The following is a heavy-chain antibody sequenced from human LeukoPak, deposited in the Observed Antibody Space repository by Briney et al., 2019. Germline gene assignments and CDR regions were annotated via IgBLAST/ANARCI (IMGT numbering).Heavy chain of an antibody. CDR1: GFTFSSYA. D-gene: IGHD1-26*01. Sequence: PGGSLRLSCAASGFTFSSYAMGWVRQAPGKGLEWVSAISGSGDTYYADSVKGRFTISRDNSKNTLYLQMNSLRAEDTAVYYCAKGGSGSFPHFDYWGQGTLVTVSS. CDR3: AKGGSGSFPHFDY. CDR2: ISGSGDT. V-gene: IGHV3-23*01. J-gene: IGHJ4*02.